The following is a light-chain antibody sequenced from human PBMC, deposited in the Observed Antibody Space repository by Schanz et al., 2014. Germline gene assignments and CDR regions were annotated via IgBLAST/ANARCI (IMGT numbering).Light chain of an antibody. CDR1: QSVSSNY. J-gene: IGKJ4*01. CDR3: QQRSNWPLT. Sequence: EIVLTQSPGTLSLSPGERATLSCRASQSVSSNYLAWYQHKPGRAPRLLIYGASSRAAGIPDRFRGSGSGTDFTLTISSLEPEDFALYYCQQRSNWPLTFGGGTKVEIK. CDR2: GAS. V-gene: IGKV3D-20*02.